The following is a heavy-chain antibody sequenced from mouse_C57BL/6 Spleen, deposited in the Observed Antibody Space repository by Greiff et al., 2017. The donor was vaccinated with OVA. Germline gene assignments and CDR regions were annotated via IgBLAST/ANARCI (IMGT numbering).Heavy chain of an antibody. D-gene: IGHD1-1*01. CDR2: IDPEDGDT. V-gene: IGHV14-1*01. CDR3: TRGEGLDYYGSAFAY. Sequence: VQLQQSGAELVRPGASVKLSCTASGFNIKDYYMHWVKQRPEQGLEWIGRIDPEDGDTEYAPKFQGKATMTADTSSNTAYLQRSSLTSEDTAVYYCTRGEGLDYYGSAFAYWGQGTLVTVSA. CDR1: GFNIKDYY. J-gene: IGHJ3*01.